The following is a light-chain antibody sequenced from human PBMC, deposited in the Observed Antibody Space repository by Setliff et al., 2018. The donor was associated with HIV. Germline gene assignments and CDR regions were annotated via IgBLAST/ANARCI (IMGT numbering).Light chain of an antibody. CDR2: EVS. J-gene: IGLJ1*01. CDR1: SNDFGSYDY. CDR3: SSFTSSSSYV. V-gene: IGLV2-14*01. Sequence: QSVLTQPASVSGSPVQSITISCTGTSNDFGSYDYVSWYQHQPGKVPKLMIYEVSNRPSGVSDRFSGSKSGNTASLTISGLQTEDEADYYCSSFTSSSSYVFGTGTKVTVL.